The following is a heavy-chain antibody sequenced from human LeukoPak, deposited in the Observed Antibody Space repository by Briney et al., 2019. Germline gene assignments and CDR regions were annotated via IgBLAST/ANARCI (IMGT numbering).Heavy chain of an antibody. CDR2: ISSGSSSI. CDR1: GFSFSSHS. D-gene: IGHD3-10*01. CDR3: ARVYGSGSYYKPSYYMDV. J-gene: IGHJ6*03. Sequence: GGSLRLSCAASGFSFSSHSMNWVRQAPGKGLEWVSSISSGSSSIYYADSVKGRSTISRDNAKNSLYLQMNSLRAEDTAVYYCARVYGSGSYYKPSYYMDVWGKGTTVTVSS. V-gene: IGHV3-21*01.